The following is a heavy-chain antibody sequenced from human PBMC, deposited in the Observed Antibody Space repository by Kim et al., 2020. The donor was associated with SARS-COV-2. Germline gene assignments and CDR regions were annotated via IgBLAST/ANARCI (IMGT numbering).Heavy chain of an antibody. Sequence: SVKVSCKASGGTFSSYAISWVRQAPGQGLEWMGGIIPIFGTANYAQKFQGRVTITADESTSTAYMELSSLRSEDTAVYYCARGYCSSTSCYTVWFDPWGQGTLVTVSS. CDR3: ARGYCSSTSCYTVWFDP. J-gene: IGHJ5*02. D-gene: IGHD2-2*02. CDR1: GGTFSSYA. V-gene: IGHV1-69*13. CDR2: IIPIFGTA.